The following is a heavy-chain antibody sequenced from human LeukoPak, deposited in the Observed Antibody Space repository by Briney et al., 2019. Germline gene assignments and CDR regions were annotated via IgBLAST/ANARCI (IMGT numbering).Heavy chain of an antibody. J-gene: IGHJ3*02. Sequence: PGGSLRLSCAASGFTFSRDSMNWVRQAPGKGLEWVSTISGSGGSTYYADSVKGRFTISRDNSKNTLYLQMNSLRAEDTAVYYCAKDSRFGGGSYWSAFDIWGQGTMVTVSS. D-gene: IGHD1-26*01. V-gene: IGHV3-23*01. CDR1: GFTFSRDS. CDR2: ISGSGGST. CDR3: AKDSRFGGGSYWSAFDI.